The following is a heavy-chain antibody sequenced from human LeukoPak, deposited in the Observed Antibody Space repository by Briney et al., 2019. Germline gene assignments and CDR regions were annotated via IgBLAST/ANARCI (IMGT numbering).Heavy chain of an antibody. J-gene: IGHJ5*02. CDR3: LGNWFDP. CDR2: IKPDGSEK. V-gene: IGHV3-7*01. CDR1: AFTFSSYA. Sequence: GGSLRLSCAASAFTFSSYAMSWVRQAPGKGLEWVANIKPDGSEKYYVDSVKGRFTISRDNAKNSLYLQMNSLRAGDTAVYYCLGNWFDPWGQGTLVTVSS.